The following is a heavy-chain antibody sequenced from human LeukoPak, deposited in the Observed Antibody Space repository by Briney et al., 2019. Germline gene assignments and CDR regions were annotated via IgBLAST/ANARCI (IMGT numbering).Heavy chain of an antibody. D-gene: IGHD3-10*01. V-gene: IGHV5-51*01. Sequence: GESLKISCKASGYSFTTYWIGWVRQMTGKGLEWMGIIYPADSNTRYSPSFQGQVTISADRSISTAYLQWSSLEASDRAMYYCARGSHASGSLPDYGGQGTRVTVS. CDR1: GYSFTTYW. CDR2: IYPADSNT. CDR3: ARGSHASGSLPDY. J-gene: IGHJ4*02.